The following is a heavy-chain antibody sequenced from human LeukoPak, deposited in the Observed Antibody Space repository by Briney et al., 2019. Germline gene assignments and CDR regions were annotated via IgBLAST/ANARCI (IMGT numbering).Heavy chain of an antibody. V-gene: IGHV4-34*01. CDR2: INHSGST. Sequence: PSETLSLTCAVYGGSFSGYYWSWIRQPPGKGLEWIGEINHSGSTNYNPSLKSRVTISVDTSKNQFSLKLSSVTAADTAVYYCARHRAIAAAGRFVRGHDYWGQGPWSPSPQ. CDR1: GGSFSGYY. J-gene: IGHJ4*02. CDR3: ARHRAIAAAGRFVRGHDY. D-gene: IGHD6-13*01.